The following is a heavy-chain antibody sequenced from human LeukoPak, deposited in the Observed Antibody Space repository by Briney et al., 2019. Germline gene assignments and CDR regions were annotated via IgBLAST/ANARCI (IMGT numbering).Heavy chain of an antibody. V-gene: IGHV3-30*02. CDR2: IKYDGSLT. Sequence: GGSLRLLCAASGFTFTNYDVHGVRQAPGKGPEWVAFIKYDGSLTHYLDSVKGRFIISRDNSKNTVYLQMNSLRAEDTAVFHCAKVRLALHDHAFVLWRQGTMVTVSS. D-gene: IGHD6-25*01. CDR3: AKVRLALHDHAFVL. J-gene: IGHJ3*01. CDR1: GFTFTNYD.